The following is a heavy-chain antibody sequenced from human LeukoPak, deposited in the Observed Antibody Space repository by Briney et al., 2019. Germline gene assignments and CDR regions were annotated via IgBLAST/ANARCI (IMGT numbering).Heavy chain of an antibody. CDR2: INTSGGST. Sequence: GASVKVSCKASGYTFTSYYMHWVRQAPGKGLEWMGLINTSGGSTSYAQKFQGRVTMTRDTSTSTVYMELSSLRSEDTAVYYCARDDGITMVRGVNFDYWGQGTLVTVSS. CDR1: GYTFTSYY. V-gene: IGHV1-46*01. CDR3: ARDDGITMVRGVNFDY. J-gene: IGHJ4*02. D-gene: IGHD3-10*01.